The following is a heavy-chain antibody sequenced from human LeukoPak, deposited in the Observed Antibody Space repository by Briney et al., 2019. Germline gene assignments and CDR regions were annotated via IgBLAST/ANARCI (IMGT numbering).Heavy chain of an antibody. CDR1: GGSISSGGYY. J-gene: IGHJ4*02. CDR2: IYYSGST. Sequence: SETLSLTCTVSGGSISSGGYYWSWIRQHPGKGLEWIGYIYYSGSTYYNPSLKSRVTISVDTSKNQFSLKLSSVTAADAAVYYCARDDSSSSITNWGQGTLVTVSS. D-gene: IGHD6-6*01. V-gene: IGHV4-31*03. CDR3: ARDDSSSSITN.